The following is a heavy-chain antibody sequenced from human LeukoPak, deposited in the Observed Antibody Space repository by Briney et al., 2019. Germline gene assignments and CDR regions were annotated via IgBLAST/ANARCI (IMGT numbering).Heavy chain of an antibody. CDR3: ARNRAGGAARPIDY. V-gene: IGHV3-21*01. CDR1: GFTLSTYA. CDR2: ISRYSSYI. J-gene: IGHJ4*02. Sequence: GGSLRLSCAASGFTLSTYAMGWVRQAPGKGLEWVSSISRYSSYIYYADSVEGRFTISRDNAKNSVYLQMNSLRAEDTAVYYCARNRAGGAARPIDYWGQGTLVTVSS. D-gene: IGHD6-6*01.